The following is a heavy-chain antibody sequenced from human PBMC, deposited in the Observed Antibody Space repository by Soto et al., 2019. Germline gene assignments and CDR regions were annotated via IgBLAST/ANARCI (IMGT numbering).Heavy chain of an antibody. V-gene: IGHV4-34*01. J-gene: IGHJ4*02. CDR1: GGSFRGYY. CDR2: INHSGST. Sequence: SETLSLTCAVYGGSFRGYYWTWIRQPPGTGLEWIGEINHSGSTNYNPSLKSRVTISVDTSKNQFSLKLTSVTAEDTAVYYCTTDVWLATRSDYWGQGTLVTVSS. D-gene: IGHD6-19*01. CDR3: TTDVWLATRSDY.